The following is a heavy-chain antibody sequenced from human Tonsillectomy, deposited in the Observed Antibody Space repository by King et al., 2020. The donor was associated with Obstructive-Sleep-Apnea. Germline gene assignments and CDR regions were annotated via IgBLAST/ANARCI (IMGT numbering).Heavy chain of an antibody. V-gene: IGHV3-30*04. CDR2: ISYDGSDK. J-gene: IGHJ4*02. D-gene: IGHD4-17*01. CDR1: GFTFSTYE. Sequence: VQLVESGGGVVQPGRSLRLSCAASGFTFSTYEMHWVRQAPGKGLEWVAVISYDGSDKYYADSVKGRFTISRDNSTNTLSLQMNSLTTKDTAVFYCATYGDYPGSSFDYWGQGTLVTVSS. CDR3: ATYGDYPGSSFDY.